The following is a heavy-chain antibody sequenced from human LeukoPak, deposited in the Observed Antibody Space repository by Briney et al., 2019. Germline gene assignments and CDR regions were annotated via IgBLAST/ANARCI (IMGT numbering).Heavy chain of an antibody. CDR3: AGVRYCSSTSCYYDLPQNWYFDL. CDR1: GGSLSSYY. V-gene: IGHV4-4*07. CDR2: IYTSGTI. Sequence: SETLSLTCTVSGGSLSSYYWSWVRQPAGAALEWIGRIYTSGTITFNPSLTSRSTMSVKPSKNQFSLKLSSLAAAAPAGNYFAGVRYCSSTSCYYDLPQNWYFDLWGRGTLVTVSS. J-gene: IGHJ2*01. D-gene: IGHD2-2*01.